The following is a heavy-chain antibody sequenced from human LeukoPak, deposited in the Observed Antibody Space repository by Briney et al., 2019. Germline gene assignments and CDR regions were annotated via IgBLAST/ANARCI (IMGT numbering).Heavy chain of an antibody. CDR2: ISDSGSTA. D-gene: IGHD5-12*01. CDR3: AKDIQTWPRFPDY. J-gene: IGHJ4*02. CDR1: GFTFSNYA. Sequence: GGSLRLSCGASGFTFSNYAMSWVRQAPGKGLEWVSGISDSGSTAFYADSVKGRFTSSRDNPKSTLYLQMNSLRAEDTAVYYCAKDIQTWPRFPDYWGQGTLVTVSS. V-gene: IGHV3-23*01.